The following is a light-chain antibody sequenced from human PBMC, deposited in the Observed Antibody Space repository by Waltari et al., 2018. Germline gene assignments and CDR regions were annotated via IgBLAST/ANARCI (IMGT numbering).Light chain of an antibody. Sequence: EIVMTHSPATLSVSPGERATLSCRASQSVSSNLALYQQKPGQAPRLLIYGASTRATGIPARFSGSGSGTEFTLTISSLQSEDFAVYYCHHYNNWPQTFGQGTKVEIK. CDR1: QSVSSN. CDR3: HHYNNWPQT. V-gene: IGKV3-15*01. CDR2: GAS. J-gene: IGKJ1*01.